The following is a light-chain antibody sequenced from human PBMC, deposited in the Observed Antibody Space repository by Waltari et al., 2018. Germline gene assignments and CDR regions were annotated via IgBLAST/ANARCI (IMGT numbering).Light chain of an antibody. CDR2: WAS. CDR3: QQCYTFPYT. Sequence: DIVLTQSPDSLAVSLGERATINCKSSQSVVFSSNNKNYLAWYQQKPGQPPKLLITWASTRESGVPDRFSGSGSETDFTLTISNLQAEDVAVYYCQQCYTFPYTFGQGTKLEIK. J-gene: IGKJ2*01. CDR1: QSVVFSSNNKNY. V-gene: IGKV4-1*01.